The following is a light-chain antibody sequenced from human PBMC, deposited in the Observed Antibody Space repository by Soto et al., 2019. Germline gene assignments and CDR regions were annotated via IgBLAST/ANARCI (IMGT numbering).Light chain of an antibody. CDR3: QQSYSTLWT. J-gene: IGKJ1*01. Sequence: DIQMTQSPSSLSASVGDRVTITCRASQSISSYLNWYQQKPGKAPKLLIYAASSLQSGVPSRFSGIGSGTEFALTISSLQPEDFSTYYCQQSYSTLWTFGQGTQVEIK. CDR2: AAS. V-gene: IGKV1-39*01. CDR1: QSISSY.